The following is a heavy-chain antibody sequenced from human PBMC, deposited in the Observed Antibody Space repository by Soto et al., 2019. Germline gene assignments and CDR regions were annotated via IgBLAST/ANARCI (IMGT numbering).Heavy chain of an antibody. CDR1: GYTFTRYA. CDR3: ARDHGGGITFE. D-gene: IGHD3-16*01. Sequence: QVQLVQSGAEVKKPGASVKVSCKASGYTFTRYAISWVRQAPGQGLEWMGWISAYNVNKKYAQKLQGRVTMTTDTSTSTAYRELRILRSDDTAVYYCARDHGGGITFEWGQGTLVTVSS. CDR2: ISAYNVNK. V-gene: IGHV1-18*01. J-gene: IGHJ4*02.